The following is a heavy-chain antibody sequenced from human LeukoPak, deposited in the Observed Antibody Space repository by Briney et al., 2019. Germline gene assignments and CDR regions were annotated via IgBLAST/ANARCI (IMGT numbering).Heavy chain of an antibody. Sequence: SETLSLTCAVYGGSFSGYYWSWIRQPPGKGLEWIGYIYYGGNTNYNPSLQSRVTISVDTSKSQFSLKLSSVTAADTAVYYCARLTRRSGNYFDYWGQGTLVTVSS. CDR1: GGSFSGYY. V-gene: IGHV4-59*01. CDR3: ARLTRRSGNYFDY. CDR2: IYYGGNT. J-gene: IGHJ4*02. D-gene: IGHD1-1*01.